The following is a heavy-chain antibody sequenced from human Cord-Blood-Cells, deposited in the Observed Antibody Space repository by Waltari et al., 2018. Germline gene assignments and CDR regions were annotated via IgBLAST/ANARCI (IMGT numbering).Heavy chain of an antibody. J-gene: IGHJ6*03. Sequence: QVQLQQWGAGLLKPSETLSLTCAVYGGSFSGYYWSWIRQPPGKGLEGIGEINHSGSTNYNPSLKSRVTISVDTSKNQFSLKLSSVTAADTAVYYCARGRYCSSTSCYRVGYYYYYMDVWGKGTTVTVSS. CDR2: INHSGST. V-gene: IGHV4-34*01. D-gene: IGHD2-2*02. CDR1: GGSFSGYY. CDR3: ARGRYCSSTSCYRVGYYYYYMDV.